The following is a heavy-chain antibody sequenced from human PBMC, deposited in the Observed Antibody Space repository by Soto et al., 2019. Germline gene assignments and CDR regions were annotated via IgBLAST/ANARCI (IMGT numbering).Heavy chain of an antibody. CDR2: INPNSGGT. D-gene: IGHD2-2*01. CDR3: ARIACTTTSCYPYYFDY. J-gene: IGHJ4*02. V-gene: IGHV1-2*04. CDR1: GYTFTGYY. Sequence: ASVKVSCKASGYTFTGYYMHWVRQAPGQGLEWMGWINPNSGGTNYAQKFQGWVTMTRDTSISTAYMELSRLRSDDTAVYYCARIACTTTSCYPYYFDYWGLGTLVTVS.